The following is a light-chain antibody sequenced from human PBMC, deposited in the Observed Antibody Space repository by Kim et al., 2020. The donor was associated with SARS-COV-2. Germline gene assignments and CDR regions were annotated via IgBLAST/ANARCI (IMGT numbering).Light chain of an antibody. CDR2: DAS. V-gene: IGKV3-11*01. Sequence: PGESDPLTCEASQSIHPSVGWYLPRPAQAPRLLVYDASIRATGVPDRFSGSGSGTHFTLTINSLDPEDFSTYFCQQRDSWPPAVSFGGGTQVDIK. CDR3: QQRDSWPPAVS. J-gene: IGKJ4*01. CDR1: QSIHPS.